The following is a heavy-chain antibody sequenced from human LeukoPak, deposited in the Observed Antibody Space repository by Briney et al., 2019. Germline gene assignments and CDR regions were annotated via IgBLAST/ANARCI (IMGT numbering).Heavy chain of an antibody. V-gene: IGHV4-34*01. Sequence: KPSETLSLTCAVYGGSFSGYYWSWIRQPPGEGLEWIGEINHSGSTNYNPSLKSRVTISVDTSKNQFSLKLSSVTAADTAVYYCARAPPYGLDYWGQGTLVTVSS. J-gene: IGHJ4*02. CDR3: ARAPPYGLDY. CDR1: GGSFSGYY. CDR2: INHSGST. D-gene: IGHD3-10*01.